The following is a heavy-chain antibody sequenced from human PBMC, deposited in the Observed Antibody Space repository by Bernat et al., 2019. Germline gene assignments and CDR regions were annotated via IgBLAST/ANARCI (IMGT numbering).Heavy chain of an antibody. V-gene: IGHV3-73*01. CDR2: VRSKANSYTT. CDR3: TRYGDSDVGAKFDY. CDR1: GFTFSGSA. Sequence: EVQLVESGGGLVQPGGSLKLACAASGFTFSGSAMHWVRQASGKGLGWVGRVRSKANSYTTAYAASVKGRFTISRDDSSKTAYLQMNSLKTEDTAIYYCTRYGDSDVGAKFDYWGQGTLVTVSS. D-gene: IGHD4-17*01. J-gene: IGHJ4*02.